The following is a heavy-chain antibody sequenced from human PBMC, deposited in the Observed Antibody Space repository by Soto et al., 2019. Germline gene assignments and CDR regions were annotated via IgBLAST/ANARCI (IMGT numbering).Heavy chain of an antibody. Sequence: EVPLVESGGGLVEPGGSLRLSCAASGFTFNYAWMNWVRQAPGKGLEWIGRIKSNTDGGTTDYAAPVKGRFTISRDDSKNTLYLQMDSLKSEDTAVYHCTTAGSSSGGPHGMAIWGQGTTVTVSS. CDR3: TTAGSSSGGPHGMAI. D-gene: IGHD2-2*01. J-gene: IGHJ6*02. CDR1: GFTFNYAW. CDR2: IKSNTDGGTT. V-gene: IGHV3-15*01.